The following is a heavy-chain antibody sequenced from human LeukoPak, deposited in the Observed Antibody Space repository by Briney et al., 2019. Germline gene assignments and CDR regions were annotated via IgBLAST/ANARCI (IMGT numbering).Heavy chain of an antibody. Sequence: SETLSLTCTVSGGSIRSSYYYWGWIRQPPGKGLEWIGSTYDSGSTYKPSLKSRVTISVDTSKNQFTLQLKSVTPEDTAVYYCVACRDNSCYSETFGFWGQGTTVTVSS. J-gene: IGHJ3*01. CDR2: TYDSGST. CDR1: GGSIRSSYYY. CDR3: VACRDNSCYSETFGF. V-gene: IGHV4-39*01. D-gene: IGHD2-15*01.